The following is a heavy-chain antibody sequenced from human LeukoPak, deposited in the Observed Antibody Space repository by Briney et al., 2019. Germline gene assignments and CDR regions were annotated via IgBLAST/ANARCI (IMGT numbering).Heavy chain of an antibody. J-gene: IGHJ5*02. CDR3: ASLAAAGNWFDP. V-gene: IGHV3-23*01. D-gene: IGHD6-13*01. Sequence: GGSLRLSCAASGFTFSIHDMTWVRQAPGKGLEWVSTISNSDNSTYYADSVKGRFTFSRDNSKNTLYLQMGSLRAEDMAVYYCASLAAAGNWFDPWGQGTLVTVSS. CDR1: GFTFSIHD. CDR2: ISNSDNST.